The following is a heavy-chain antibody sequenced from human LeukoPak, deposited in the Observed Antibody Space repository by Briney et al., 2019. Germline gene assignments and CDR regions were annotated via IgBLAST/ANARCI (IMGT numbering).Heavy chain of an antibody. D-gene: IGHD4-17*01. CDR2: ISGSGGST. Sequence: PGESLRLSCAASGFTFSSYAMSWVRQAPGKGLEWVSVISGSGGSTYYADSVKGRFTISRDNSKNTVYLQMNSLRAEDTAKYYCAKDHYGDYAFDYWGQGTLVTVSS. CDR3: AKDHYGDYAFDY. J-gene: IGHJ4*02. V-gene: IGHV3-23*01. CDR1: GFTFSSYA.